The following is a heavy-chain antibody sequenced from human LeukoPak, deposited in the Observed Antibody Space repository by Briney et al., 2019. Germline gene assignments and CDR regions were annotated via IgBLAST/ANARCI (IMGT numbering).Heavy chain of an antibody. CDR2: IYYSGST. CDR3: ARGRRANFGAPVWCFDY. J-gene: IGHJ4*02. CDR1: GGSISSGDYY. Sequence: TSETLSLTCTVSGGSISSGDYYWSWIRQPPGKGLEWIGYIYYSGSTYYNPSFKSRVTISVDTSKNQFSLKLSSVTAADTAVYYCARGRRANFGAPVWCFDYWGQGTLVTVSS. D-gene: IGHD3-3*01. V-gene: IGHV4-30-4*01.